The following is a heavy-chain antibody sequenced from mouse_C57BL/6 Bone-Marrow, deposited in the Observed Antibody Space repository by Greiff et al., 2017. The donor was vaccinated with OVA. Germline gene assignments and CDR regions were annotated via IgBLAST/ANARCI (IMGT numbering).Heavy chain of an antibody. V-gene: IGHV10-1*01. CDR1: GFSFNTYA. CDR3: VRHTLTWFAY. Sequence: EVHLVESGGGLVQPKGSLKLSCAASGFSFNTYAMNWVRQAPGKGLEWVARIRSKSNNYATYYADSVKDRFTISRDDSESMLYLQMNNLKTEDTAMYYCVRHTLTWFAYWGQGTLVTVSA. J-gene: IGHJ3*01. CDR2: IRSKSNNYAT.